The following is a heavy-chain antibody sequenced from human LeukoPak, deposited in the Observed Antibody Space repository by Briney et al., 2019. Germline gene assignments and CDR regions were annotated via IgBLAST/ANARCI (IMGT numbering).Heavy chain of an antibody. Sequence: GGSLRLSCAASGFTFSDYGMHWVRQAPGKGLEWVAFIRYEGIFKYYADSVKGRFTISRDNSKNRLYLQMNGLTVQDTAVYYCTNEFWSALGVYWGQGTLATVSS. CDR3: TNEFWSALGVY. D-gene: IGHD3-3*01. J-gene: IGHJ4*02. CDR1: GFTFSDYG. V-gene: IGHV3-30*02. CDR2: IRYEGIFK.